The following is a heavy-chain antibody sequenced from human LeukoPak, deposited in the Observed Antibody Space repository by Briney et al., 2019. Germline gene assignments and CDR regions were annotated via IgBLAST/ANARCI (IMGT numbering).Heavy chain of an antibody. CDR2: IYYSGST. V-gene: IGHV4-59*01. J-gene: IGHJ4*02. CDR1: GGSISSYY. D-gene: IGHD5-18*01. CDR3: ARGDVDTAMDPFDY. Sequence: SETLSLTCTVSGGSISSYYWSWIRQPPGKGREWIGYIYYSGSTNYNPSLKSRVTISVDTSKNQFSLKLSSVTAADTAVYYCARGDVDTAMDPFDYWGQGTLVTVSS.